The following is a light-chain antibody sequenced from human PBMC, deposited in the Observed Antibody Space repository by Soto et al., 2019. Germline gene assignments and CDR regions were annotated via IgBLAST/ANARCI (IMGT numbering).Light chain of an antibody. CDR2: RNN. J-gene: IGLJ2*01. CDR1: SSNIGSNS. CDR3: AAWDDSLTGQGV. V-gene: IGLV1-47*01. Sequence: QPVLTQPPSASGTPGQRVTISCSGSSSNIGSNSVYWYQQLPGTAPKLLIYRNNQRPSGVPDRFSGSKSGTSASLTISGLRSEDEADYYCAAWDDSLTGQGVFGGGTKLTVL.